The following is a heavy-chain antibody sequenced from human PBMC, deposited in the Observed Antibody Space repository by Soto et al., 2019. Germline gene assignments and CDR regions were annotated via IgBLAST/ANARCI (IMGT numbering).Heavy chain of an antibody. CDR1: GFSLSTSVVV. Sequence: SGPTLVNPTQTLTLTCTFSGFSLSTSVVVVGWILHPPGKSLEWLALIFWDDDKRYSPSLKRRIKVTKDTSKNEVGLTMTSMDPVDTETDYCAHFTNYYDSSGYYLYSFDYWGKGTKVTVSS. CDR3: AHFTNYYDSSGYYLYSFDY. V-gene: IGHV2-5*02. J-gene: IGHJ4*02. CDR2: IFWDDDK. D-gene: IGHD3-22*01.